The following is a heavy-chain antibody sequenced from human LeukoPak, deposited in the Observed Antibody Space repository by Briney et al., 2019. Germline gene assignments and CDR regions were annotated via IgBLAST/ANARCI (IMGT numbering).Heavy chain of an antibody. J-gene: IGHJ4*02. V-gene: IGHV3-66*01. CDR3: ACRDGYNFVY. D-gene: IGHD5-24*01. Sequence: GGSRRLSCTASGFTISSNYMMWVRQAPGKGLEWVSVIYTGGTTYYADSVKGRFTISRDNSKNTLSLQMNSLRSEDTAVYYCACRDGYNFVYWGQRTLVTVSS. CDR2: IYTGGTT. CDR1: GFTISSNY.